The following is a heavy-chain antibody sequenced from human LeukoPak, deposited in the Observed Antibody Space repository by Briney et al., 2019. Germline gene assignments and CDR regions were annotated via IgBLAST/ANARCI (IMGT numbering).Heavy chain of an antibody. V-gene: IGHV4-61*02. CDR3: ARSRGAAAYYFDY. CDR2: IYTSGST. J-gene: IGHJ4*02. Sequence: PSQTLSLTCTVSGGSISSGSYYWSWIRQPAGKGLEWIGRIYTSGSTNYNPSLKSRVTISVDTSKNQFSLKLSSVTAADTAVYYCARSRGAAAYYFDYWGQGTLVTVSS. D-gene: IGHD6-13*01. CDR1: GGSISSGSYY.